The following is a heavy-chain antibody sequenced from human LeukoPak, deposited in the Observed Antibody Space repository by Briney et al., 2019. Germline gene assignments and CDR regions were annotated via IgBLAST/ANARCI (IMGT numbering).Heavy chain of an antibody. Sequence: SGTLSLTCAVSGGSISSSNWWSWVRQPPGKGLEWIGEIYHSGSTNYNPSLKSRVTISVDTSKNQFSLKLSSVTAADTAVYYCARESLGGAFDIWGQGTMVTVSS. CDR1: GGSISSSNW. CDR3: ARESLGGAFDI. J-gene: IGHJ3*02. D-gene: IGHD3-16*01. CDR2: IYHSGST. V-gene: IGHV4-4*02.